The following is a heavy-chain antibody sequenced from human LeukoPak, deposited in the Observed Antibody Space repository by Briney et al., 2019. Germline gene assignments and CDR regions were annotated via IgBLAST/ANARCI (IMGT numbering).Heavy chain of an antibody. CDR1: GFIFSTYA. Sequence: PGGSLRLSCAASGFIFSTYAMNWVRQAPGKGLEWVSSISSSSSYIYYADSVKGRFTISRDNAKKSLYLQMNSLRAEDTAVYYCARTYYYDSSGYREDWFDPWGQGTLVTVSS. V-gene: IGHV3-21*01. CDR2: ISSSSSYI. D-gene: IGHD3-22*01. J-gene: IGHJ5*02. CDR3: ARTYYYDSSGYREDWFDP.